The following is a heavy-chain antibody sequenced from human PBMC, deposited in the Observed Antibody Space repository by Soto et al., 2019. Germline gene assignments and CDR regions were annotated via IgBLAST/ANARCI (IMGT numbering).Heavy chain of an antibody. J-gene: IGHJ5*02. V-gene: IGHV3-48*01. CDR3: AKGHVLLWFGESRS. D-gene: IGHD3-10*01. CDR2: ISSSSSTI. Sequence: VGSLRLSCTASGFTFSSYSVNWVRQAPGKGLEWVSYISSSSSTIYYADSVKGRFTISRDNSKNTVYLQMNSLRAEDTAVYYCAKGHVLLWFGESRSWGQGTLVTVSS. CDR1: GFTFSSYS.